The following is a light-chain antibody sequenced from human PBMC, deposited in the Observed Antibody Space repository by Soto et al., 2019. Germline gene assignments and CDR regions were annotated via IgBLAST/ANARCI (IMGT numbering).Light chain of an antibody. CDR3: QSYDDSLTVHYV. J-gene: IGLJ1*01. V-gene: IGLV1-40*01. CDR2: GNT. CDR1: SGNIGSTYD. Sequence: QSVLTQPPAVSGAPGQMFTISCPGGSGNIGSTYDVQWYQQLPGTAPKLLIHGNTNRPSGVPDRFSGSKSGTSASPAITGLQADDEADYYCQSYDDSLTVHYVFGTGTKVTGL.